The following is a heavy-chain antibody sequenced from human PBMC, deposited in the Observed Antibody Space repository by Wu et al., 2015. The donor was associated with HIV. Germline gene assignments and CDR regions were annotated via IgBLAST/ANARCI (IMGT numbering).Heavy chain of an antibody. CDR2: IIPIFGTA. J-gene: IGHJ4*02. V-gene: IGHV1-69*12. CDR1: GGTFSSYA. Sequence: QVQLVQSGAEVKKPGSSVKVSCKASGGTFSSYAISWVRQAPGQGLEWMGGIIPIFGTANYAQKFQGRVTITADESTSTAYMELSSLRSEDTAVYYCARQQPQIGSAMVPFDYVGPGNPGPPSP. CDR3: ARQQPQIGSAMVPFDY. D-gene: IGHD3-10*01.